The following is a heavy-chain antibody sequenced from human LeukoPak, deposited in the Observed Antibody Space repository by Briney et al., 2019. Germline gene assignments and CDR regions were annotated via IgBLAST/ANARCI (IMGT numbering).Heavy chain of an antibody. CDR1: GGSFSGYY. CDR3: ERGFGIYY. CDR2: INHSGST. V-gene: IGHV4-34*01. Sequence: SETLSLTCAVYGGSFSGYYWSWIRQPPGKGLEWIGEINHSGSTNYNPSLKSRVTISVDTSKNQFSLKLSSVTAADTAVYYCERGFGIYYWGQGTLVTVSS. J-gene: IGHJ4*02. D-gene: IGHD1-14*01.